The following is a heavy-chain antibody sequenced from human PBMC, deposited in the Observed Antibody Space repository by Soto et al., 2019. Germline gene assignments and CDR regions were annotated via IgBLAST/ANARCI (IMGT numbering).Heavy chain of an antibody. CDR1: GFTFSSYG. CDR3: ARVRRGKGYYGMDV. Sequence: GSLRLSCAASGFTFSSYGMHWVRQAPGKGLEWVAVIWYDGSNKYYADSVKGRFTISRDNSKNTLYLQMNSLRAEDTAVYYCARVRRGKGYYGMDVWGQGTTVTVSS. CDR2: IWYDGSNK. V-gene: IGHV3-33*01. J-gene: IGHJ6*02. D-gene: IGHD3-10*01.